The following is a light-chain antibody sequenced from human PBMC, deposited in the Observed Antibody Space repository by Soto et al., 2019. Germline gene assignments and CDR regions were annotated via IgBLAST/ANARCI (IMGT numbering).Light chain of an antibody. CDR3: TSWTTSTTMI. CDR2: DVN. J-gene: IGLJ2*01. Sequence: QSALTQPASVSGSPGQSITISCTGTSSDIGAYNFVSWYQQHPGKAPKLMLYDVNIRTSGVYNRFYGSKSCKTAYLTISGLQAEVEADYYCTSWTTSTTMIFGGGTKLPVL. CDR1: SSDIGAYNF. V-gene: IGLV2-14*03.